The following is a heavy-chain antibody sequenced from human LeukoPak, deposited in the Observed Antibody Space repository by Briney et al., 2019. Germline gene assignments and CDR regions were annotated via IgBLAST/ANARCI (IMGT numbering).Heavy chain of an antibody. CDR3: ARDPQQWLGAFDI. J-gene: IGHJ3*02. CDR2: IFYSGST. V-gene: IGHV4-39*07. CDR1: GGSISSSYYY. D-gene: IGHD6-19*01. Sequence: ASETLSLTCTVSGGSISSSYYYWGWIRQPPGKGLEWIGSIFYSGSTNYNPSLKSRVTISVDTSKNQFSLKLSSVTAADTAVYYCARDPQQWLGAFDIWGQGTMVTVSS.